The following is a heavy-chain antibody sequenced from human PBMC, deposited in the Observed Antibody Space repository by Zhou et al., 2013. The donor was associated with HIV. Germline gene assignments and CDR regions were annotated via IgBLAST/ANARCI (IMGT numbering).Heavy chain of an antibody. CDR3: ARLVVGATTNDY. D-gene: IGHD1-26*01. CDR1: GGTFSSYA. J-gene: IGHJ4*02. Sequence: QVQLVQSGAEVKKPGSSVKVSCKASGGTFSSYAISWVRQAPGQGLEWMGRIIPILGIANYAQKFQGRVTITADKSTSTAYMELSSLRSEDTAVYYCARLVVGATTNDYWGQGTLVTVSS. V-gene: IGHV1-69*04. CDR2: IIPILGIA.